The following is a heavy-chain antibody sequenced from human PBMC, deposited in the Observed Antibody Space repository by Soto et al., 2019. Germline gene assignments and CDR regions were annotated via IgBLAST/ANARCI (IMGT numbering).Heavy chain of an antibody. CDR1: GYTFTSYA. Sequence: GASVKVSCKASGYTFTSYAMHWVRQAPGQRLEWMGWINAGNGNTKYSQKFQGRVTITRDTSASTAYMELSSLRSEDTAVYYCAREDIVVVVAANSTYYYYGMDLWGQGTTVTVSS. CDR3: AREDIVVVVAANSTYYYYGMDL. J-gene: IGHJ6*02. D-gene: IGHD2-15*01. V-gene: IGHV1-3*01. CDR2: INAGNGNT.